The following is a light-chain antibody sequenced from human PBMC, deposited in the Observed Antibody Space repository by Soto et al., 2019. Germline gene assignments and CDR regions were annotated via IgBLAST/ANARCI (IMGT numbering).Light chain of an antibody. J-gene: IGKJ1*01. CDR3: QKYNSAPRT. CDR1: QGINNY. Sequence: DIQMTQSPSSLSASVGDRVTITCRASQGINNYLAWYQQQPGKVPKLLIYAASTLQSGVPPRFRGSGSGTEFTLTISSLQPDDAAIYYCQKYNSAPRTFGQGTKVEIK. V-gene: IGKV1-27*01. CDR2: AAS.